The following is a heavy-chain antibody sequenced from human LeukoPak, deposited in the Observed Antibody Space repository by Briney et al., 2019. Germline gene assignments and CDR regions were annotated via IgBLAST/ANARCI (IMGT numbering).Heavy chain of an antibody. V-gene: IGHV3-48*01. CDR3: ARDSAETYYDILTGYYYYYCMDV. CDR1: GFTFSSYS. D-gene: IGHD3-9*01. Sequence: GGSLRLSCAASGFTFSSYSMNWVRQAPGKGLEWVSYISSSSSTIYYADSVKGRFTISRDNAKNSLYLQMNSLRAEDTAVYYCARDSAETYYDILTGYYYYYCMDVWGKGTTVTVSS. J-gene: IGHJ6*03. CDR2: ISSSSSTI.